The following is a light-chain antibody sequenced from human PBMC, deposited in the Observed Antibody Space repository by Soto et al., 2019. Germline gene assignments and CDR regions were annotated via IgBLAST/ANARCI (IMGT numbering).Light chain of an antibody. CDR2: AAS. V-gene: IGKV1-39*01. Sequence: DIQMSQSPSYLSGLVGDRCTITCRASQSVSRYLNWYQHKPGKAPKLLXNAASNLRSGVPSRFSGSGSGTDFTLTIDGLKPEDFAVYYCQQSYITHPITFGHGTRLEIK. J-gene: IGKJ5*01. CDR1: QSVSRY. CDR3: QQSYITHPIT.